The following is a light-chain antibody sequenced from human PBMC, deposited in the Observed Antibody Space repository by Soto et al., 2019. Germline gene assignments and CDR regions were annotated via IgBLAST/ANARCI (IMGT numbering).Light chain of an antibody. CDR2: DNN. J-gene: IGLJ2*01. V-gene: IGLV1-51*01. CDR1: SSNIGNNY. CDR3: GTWDSSLSAGV. Sequence: QSVLTQPPSVSAAPGQKVTISCSGSSSNIGNNYVSWYQQLPGTAPNLLIYDNNKRPSGIPDRFSGSKSGTSATLGITGLQTGDEADYYCGTWDSSLSAGVFGGGTKVTVL.